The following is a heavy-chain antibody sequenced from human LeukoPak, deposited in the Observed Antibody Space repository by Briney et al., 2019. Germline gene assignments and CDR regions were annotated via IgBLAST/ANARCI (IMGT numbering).Heavy chain of an antibody. CDR1: GFTFSSYW. CDR3: AKVLLEWLTVGVDY. V-gene: IGHV3-74*01. D-gene: IGHD3-3*01. CDR2: INTDGSST. Sequence: GGSLRLSCAASGFTFSSYWMHWVRQAPGKGLVWVSRINTDGSSTSYADSVKGRFTISRDNAKNTLYLQMNSLRAEDTAVYYCAKVLLEWLTVGVDYWGQGTLVTVSS. J-gene: IGHJ4*02.